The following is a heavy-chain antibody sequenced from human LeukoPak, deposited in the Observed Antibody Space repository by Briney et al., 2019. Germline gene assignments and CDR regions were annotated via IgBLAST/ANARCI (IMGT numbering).Heavy chain of an antibody. CDR2: ISYDGSNK. Sequence: GGSVRLSCAASGFTFSSYGMHWVRQAPGKGLEWVAVISYDGSNKYYADSVKGRFTISRDNSKNTLYLQMNSLRAEDTAVYYCAKSTVTTNNYYHYGMDVWGKGTTVTVSS. CDR3: AKSTVTTNNYYHYGMDV. V-gene: IGHV3-30*18. D-gene: IGHD4-17*01. J-gene: IGHJ6*04. CDR1: GFTFSSYG.